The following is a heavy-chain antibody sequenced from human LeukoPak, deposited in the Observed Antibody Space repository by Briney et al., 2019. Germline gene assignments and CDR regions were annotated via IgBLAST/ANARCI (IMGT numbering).Heavy chain of an antibody. V-gene: IGHV3-74*01. Sequence: PGGSLRLSCAASGFTFSIYWMHWVRQAPGKGLVWVSLINSDGSTTTYADSVKGRFTISRDNAKNTVYLQMNSLRAEDTAVYYCARGSDSSGYYYFDYWGQGTLVTVSS. D-gene: IGHD3-22*01. CDR2: INSDGSTT. CDR3: ARGSDSSGYYYFDY. J-gene: IGHJ4*02. CDR1: GFTFSIYW.